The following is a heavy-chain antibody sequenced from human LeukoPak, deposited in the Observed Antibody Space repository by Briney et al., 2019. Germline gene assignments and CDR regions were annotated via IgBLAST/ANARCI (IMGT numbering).Heavy chain of an antibody. Sequence: SETLSLTCTVSGGSISSYYWSWIRQPPGKGLEWIGYIYTSGSTNYNPSLKSRVTISVDTSKKQFSLKLSSVTAADTAVYYCARHPERHYYYYMDVWGKGTTVTVSS. D-gene: IGHD1-14*01. CDR3: ARHPERHYYYYMDV. J-gene: IGHJ6*03. V-gene: IGHV4-4*09. CDR1: GGSISSYY. CDR2: IYTSGST.